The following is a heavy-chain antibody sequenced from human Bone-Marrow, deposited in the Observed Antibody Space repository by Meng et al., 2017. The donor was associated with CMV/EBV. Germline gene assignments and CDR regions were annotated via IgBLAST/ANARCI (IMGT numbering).Heavy chain of an antibody. CDR1: GGSFSGYY. V-gene: IGHV4-34*01. CDR2: INHSGST. D-gene: IGHD3-3*01. CDR3: ARDPYDFWSGSHWFDP. Sequence: SETLSLTCAVYGGSFSGYYWSWIRQPPGKGLEWIGEINHSGSTNYNPSLKSRVTISVDTSKNQFSLTLSSVTAADTAVYYCARDPYDFWSGSHWFDPWGQGTLVTVSS. J-gene: IGHJ5*02.